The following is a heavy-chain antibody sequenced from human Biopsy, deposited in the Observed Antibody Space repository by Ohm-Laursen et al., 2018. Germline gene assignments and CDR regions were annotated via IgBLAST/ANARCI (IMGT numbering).Heavy chain of an antibody. CDR2: INPKSGGT. CDR1: GYTFTDYY. V-gene: IGHV1-2*02. CDR3: AKDCGLGGDRDY. D-gene: IGHD2-21*01. Sequence: ASVKVSCKPSGYTFTDYYIHWVRQAPGQGPEWMGWINPKSGGTKYAQKFQGGVTMTRDTSIDTVHMELSRLTSDDTALYYCAKDCGLGGDRDYWGQGTLVTVSS. J-gene: IGHJ4*02.